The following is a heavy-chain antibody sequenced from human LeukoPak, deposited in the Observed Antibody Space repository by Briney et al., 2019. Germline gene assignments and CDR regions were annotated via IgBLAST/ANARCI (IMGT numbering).Heavy chain of an antibody. J-gene: IGHJ4*02. D-gene: IGHD3-10*01. V-gene: IGHV3-11*04. CDR1: GFIFSDYY. CDR3: ARDAYYYASDS. CDR2: ISGSGTIT. Sequence: PGGSLRLSCAASGFIFSDYYVTWIRQAPGKGLEWVSYISGSGTITYYAGSVKGRFTVSRDNAKNSLYLQMNSLRAEDTAVYYCARDAYYYASDSWGRGTLVTVS.